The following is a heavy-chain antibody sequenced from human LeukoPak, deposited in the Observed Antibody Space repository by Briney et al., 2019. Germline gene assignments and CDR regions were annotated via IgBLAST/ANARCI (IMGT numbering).Heavy chain of an antibody. CDR1: GFTFSSYW. D-gene: IGHD4-17*01. Sequence: GGSLRLSCAPSGFTFSSYWMHWVRQAPGKGLVWVSRISSDGTSTSYADSVKGRFTISRDNAKHTLYLQMNSLRAEDTAVYYCARVHYGDYVDYWGQGTLVTVSS. J-gene: IGHJ4*02. CDR3: ARVHYGDYVDY. CDR2: ISSDGTST. V-gene: IGHV3-74*01.